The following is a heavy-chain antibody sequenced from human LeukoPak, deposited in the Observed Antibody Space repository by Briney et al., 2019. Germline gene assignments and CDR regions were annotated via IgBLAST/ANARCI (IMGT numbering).Heavy chain of an antibody. J-gene: IGHJ3*02. CDR2: INPNSGGT. V-gene: IGHV1-2*04. CDR3: ARAPMRRDGYSPFAFDI. D-gene: IGHD5-24*01. CDR1: GYTFTGYY. Sequence: ASVKVSCKASGYTFTGYYMHWVRQAPGQGLEWMGWINPNSGGTNYAQKFQGWVTMTRDTSISTAYMELSRLRSDDTAVYYCARAPMRRDGYSPFAFDIWGQGTMVTVSS.